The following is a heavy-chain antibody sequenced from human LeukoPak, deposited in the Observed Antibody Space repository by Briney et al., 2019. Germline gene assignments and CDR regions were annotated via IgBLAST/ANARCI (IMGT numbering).Heavy chain of an antibody. J-gene: IGHJ4*02. D-gene: IGHD2-15*01. CDR2: ISAYYGNT. CDR1: GYTFTSYG. CDR3: ARDSNCSGGSCYFGY. V-gene: IGHV1-18*01. Sequence: ASVKVSCKASGYTFTSYGISWVRQAPGQGLEWMGWISAYYGNTNYAQKLQGRVTMTTDTSTSTAYMELRSLRSDDTAVYYCARDSNCSGGSCYFGYWGQGTLVTVSS.